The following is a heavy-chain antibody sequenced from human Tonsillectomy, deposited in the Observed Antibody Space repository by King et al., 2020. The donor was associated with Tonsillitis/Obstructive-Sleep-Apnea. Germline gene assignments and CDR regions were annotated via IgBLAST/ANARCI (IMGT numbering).Heavy chain of an antibody. CDR1: GYTFTKYA. CDR2: INTNTGNP. V-gene: IGHV7-4-1*02. Sequence: QLVQSGSELKKPGASVKVSCKASGYTFTKYAMNWVRQAPGQGLEWMGWINTNTGNPTYGQGFTGRFVFSLDTSVSTAYVQISSLKAEDTAVYYCASPRPIGQGSYYFYGLDVWGQGTTVTVSS. CDR3: ASPRPIGQGSYYFYGLDV. J-gene: IGHJ6*02.